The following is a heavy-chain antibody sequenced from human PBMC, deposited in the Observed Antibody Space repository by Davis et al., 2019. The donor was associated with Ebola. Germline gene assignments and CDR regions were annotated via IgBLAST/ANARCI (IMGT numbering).Heavy chain of an antibody. CDR1: GFTFSSYG. CDR2: IWYDGSNK. V-gene: IGHV3-30*19. Sequence: GESLKISCAASGFTFSSYGMHWVRQAPGKGLEWVAVIWYDGSNKYYADSVKGRFTISRDNSKNTLYLQMNSLRAEDTAVYYCARKLERRGYFDYWGQGTLVTASS. CDR3: ARKLERRGYFDY. D-gene: IGHD1-1*01. J-gene: IGHJ4*02.